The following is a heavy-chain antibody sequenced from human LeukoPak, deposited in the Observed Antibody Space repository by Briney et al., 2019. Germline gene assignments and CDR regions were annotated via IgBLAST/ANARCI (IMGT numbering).Heavy chain of an antibody. CDR3: AREPTYTSSWYSTCDY. CDR2: ISLSSTSI. CDR1: GFTFSNYN. V-gene: IGHV3-48*01. J-gene: IGHJ4*02. D-gene: IGHD6-13*01. Sequence: PGGSLRLSCAASGFTFSNYNMNWVRQAPGKGLEWVSYISLSSTSIYYADSVKGRFTISRDNAKNSLYLQMNSLRAGDSAIYYCAREPTYTSSWYSTCDYWGQGTLVTVSS.